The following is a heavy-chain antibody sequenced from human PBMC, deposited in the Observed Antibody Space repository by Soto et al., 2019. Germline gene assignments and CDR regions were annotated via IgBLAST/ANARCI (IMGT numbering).Heavy chain of an antibody. V-gene: IGHV4-59*08. CDR2: IYYSGST. J-gene: IGHJ5*02. D-gene: IGHD3-16*02. CDR1: GGSISSYY. CDR3: ARHGPPDIWGSYRTNWFDP. Sequence: SETLSLTCTVSGGSISSYYWSWIRQPPGKGLEWIGYIYYSGSTNYNPSLKSRVTISVDTSKNQFSLKLSSVTAADTAVYYCARHGPPDIWGSYRTNWFDPWGQGTLVTVSS.